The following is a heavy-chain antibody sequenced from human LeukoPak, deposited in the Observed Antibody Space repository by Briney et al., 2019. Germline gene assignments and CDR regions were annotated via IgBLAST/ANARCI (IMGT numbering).Heavy chain of an antibody. CDR1: GYTFTSYG. Sequence: ASVKVSCKASGYTFTSYGISWVRQAPGQGLEWMGWISAYNGNTNYAQKLQGRVTMTTDTSTSTAYMELRSLRSDDTAVYYCARVLGFSPGEQQLEKPVDYWGQGTLVTVSS. CDR2: ISAYNGNT. V-gene: IGHV1-18*01. D-gene: IGHD6-13*01. CDR3: ARVLGFSPGEQQLEKPVDY. J-gene: IGHJ4*02.